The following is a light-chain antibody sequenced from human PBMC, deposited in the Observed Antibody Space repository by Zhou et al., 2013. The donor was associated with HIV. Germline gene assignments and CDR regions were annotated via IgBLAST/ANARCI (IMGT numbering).Light chain of an antibody. Sequence: DVQMTQFPSSLSASVGDRVTITCRASQGIGTSLAWFQQQPGKAPKSLIYSASSLQGWTPSRFSGSGSGTDFNLTISNLQSEDFATYYCQQCFTIPRSFGQGTKVEIK. CDR3: QQCFTIPRS. V-gene: IGKV1-16*01. J-gene: IGKJ1*01. CDR1: QGIGTS. CDR2: SAS.